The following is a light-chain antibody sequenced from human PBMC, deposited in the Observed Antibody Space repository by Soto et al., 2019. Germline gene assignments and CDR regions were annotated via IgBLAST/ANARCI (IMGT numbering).Light chain of an antibody. J-gene: IGLJ2*01. Sequence: QSVLTQPPSASGTPGQRVTISCSGSSSNIGSNTVNWYQQLPGTAPKLLIYSDNQRPSGVPDRFSGSKSGTSASLAISVLQSEDETDYYCTTWDDSLNMVFGGGTKLTVL. CDR2: SDN. CDR1: SSNIGSNT. CDR3: TTWDDSLNMV. V-gene: IGLV1-44*01.